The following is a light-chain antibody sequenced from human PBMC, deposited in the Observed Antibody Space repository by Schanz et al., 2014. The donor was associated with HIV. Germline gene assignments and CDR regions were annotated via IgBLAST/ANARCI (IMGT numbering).Light chain of an antibody. Sequence: DIHMTQSPSTLSASVGDRVTITCRASQSIGDSLAWLQQKPGRAPKVLIYKASTLESGVPSTFRGSGSGTEFTLTISTLQPDDFATYYCQQYAVSSWTFGQGTRVQSK. CDR3: QQYAVSSWT. CDR2: KAS. CDR1: QSIGDS. J-gene: IGKJ1*01. V-gene: IGKV1-5*03.